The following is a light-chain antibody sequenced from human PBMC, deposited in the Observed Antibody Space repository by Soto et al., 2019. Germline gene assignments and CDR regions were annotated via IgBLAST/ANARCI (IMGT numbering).Light chain of an antibody. V-gene: IGKV3-20*01. Sequence: EIVLTQSPGTLSLSPGERATLSCRASQSVSSTYLAWYQQKPGQAPRLLIYGVSSRATGIPDRFSGSGSGTDFTLTISRLEPEDFAVYSCRQYGTSPWTFGQGTKV. CDR2: GVS. J-gene: IGKJ1*01. CDR3: RQYGTSPWT. CDR1: QSVSSTY.